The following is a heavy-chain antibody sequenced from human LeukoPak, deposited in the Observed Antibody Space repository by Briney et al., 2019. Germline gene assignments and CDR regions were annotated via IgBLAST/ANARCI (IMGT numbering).Heavy chain of an antibody. Sequence: SETLSLTCAVYGGSFSGYYWSWIRQPPGKGLERIGEINHSGSTNYNPSLKSRVTISVDTSKNQFSLKLSSVTAADTAVYYCARRFGDGSFDYWGQGTLVTVSS. D-gene: IGHD3-16*01. J-gene: IGHJ4*02. V-gene: IGHV4-34*01. CDR1: GGSFSGYY. CDR2: INHSGST. CDR3: ARRFGDGSFDY.